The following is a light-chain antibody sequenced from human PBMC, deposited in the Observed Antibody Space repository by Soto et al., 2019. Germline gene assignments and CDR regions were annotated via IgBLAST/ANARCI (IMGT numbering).Light chain of an antibody. J-gene: IGKJ1*01. Sequence: ETLMTQSPATLSVSPGERATLSCRASQSVNNNLAWYQQKLCQAPRDLIYGASTRATGIPARFTGSGSGTEFILTITSLQSEDSAVYYCQEYNTWPWTFGQGTKVEFK. V-gene: IGKV3-15*01. CDR1: QSVNNN. CDR2: GAS. CDR3: QEYNTWPWT.